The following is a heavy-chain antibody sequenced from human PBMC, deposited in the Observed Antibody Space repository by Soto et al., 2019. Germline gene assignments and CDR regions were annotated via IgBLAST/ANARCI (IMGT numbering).Heavy chain of an antibody. CDR2: ISSSGSTI. J-gene: IGHJ5*02. CDR3: ARGVYSWFDP. CDR1: GFTFSSYE. D-gene: IGHD1-26*01. Sequence: VGSLRLSCAASGFTFSSYEMNWVRQAPGKGLEWVSYISSSGSTIYYADSVKGRFTISRDNAKNSLYLQMNSLRAEDTAVYYCARGVYSWFDPWGQGTLVTVSS. V-gene: IGHV3-48*03.